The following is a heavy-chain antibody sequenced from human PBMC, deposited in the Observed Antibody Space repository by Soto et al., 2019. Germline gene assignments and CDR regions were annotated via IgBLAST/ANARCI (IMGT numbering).Heavy chain of an antibody. CDR1: GFTFDDYA. CDR3: VKGGQLLTEGGGY. CDR2: ISWNSGSI. J-gene: IGHJ4*02. D-gene: IGHD2-2*01. V-gene: IGHV3-9*01. Sequence: EVQLVESGGGLVQPGRSLRLSCAASGFTFDDYAMHWVRQAPGKGLEWVSGISWNSGSIGYADSVKGRFTISRDNAKTARYLQMNSLRAEDTAVYYCVKGGQLLTEGGGYWGQGTLVTVSS.